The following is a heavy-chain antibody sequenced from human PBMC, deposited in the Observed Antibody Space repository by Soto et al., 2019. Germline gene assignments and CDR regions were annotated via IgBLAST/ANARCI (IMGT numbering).Heavy chain of an antibody. D-gene: IGHD2-21*02. CDR3: ARDVTPESNSLYLDAFDI. CDR2: IKKDGSKI. V-gene: IGHV3-7*05. CDR1: GFSFGSSW. J-gene: IGHJ3*02. Sequence: EVQLVESGGDLVQPGGSLRLSCAASGFSFGSSWMTWVRQAPGKGLEWVANIKKDGSKIYYLDSVRGRFTVSRDNAKNTLYLEMNSMRAEDTALYYCARDVTPESNSLYLDAFDIWGQGTMVTVSS.